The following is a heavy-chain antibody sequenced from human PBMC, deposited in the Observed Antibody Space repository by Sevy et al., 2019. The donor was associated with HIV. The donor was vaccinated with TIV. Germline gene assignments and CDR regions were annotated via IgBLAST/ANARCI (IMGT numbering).Heavy chain of an antibody. CDR2: IWYDGSDK. D-gene: IGHD3-9*01. V-gene: IGHV3-30*02. CDR3: ASDILTGSDY. Sequence: GGSLRLSCAASGFTFSSYGMHWVRQAPGKGLEWVAFIWYDGSDKYYGDYVKGRFTVSRDNSKNTLYLQMNSLRAADTAVYYCASDILTGSDYWGQGTLVTVSS. J-gene: IGHJ4*02. CDR1: GFTFSSYG.